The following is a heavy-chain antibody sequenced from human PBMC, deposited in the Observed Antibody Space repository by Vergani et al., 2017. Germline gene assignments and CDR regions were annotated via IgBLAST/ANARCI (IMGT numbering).Heavy chain of an antibody. CDR2: INPNSGGT. D-gene: IGHD3-10*01. V-gene: IGHV1-2*02. Sequence: QVQMVQSGAEVKKPGSSVKVSCKASGGTFNSYTVSWVRQAPGQGLEWMGWINPNSGGTNYAQKFQGRVTMTRDTSISTAYMELSRLRSDDTAVYYCARGRLITMVRGVMVYYFDYWGQGTLVTVSS. CDR1: GGTFNSYT. CDR3: ARGRLITMVRGVMVYYFDY. J-gene: IGHJ4*02.